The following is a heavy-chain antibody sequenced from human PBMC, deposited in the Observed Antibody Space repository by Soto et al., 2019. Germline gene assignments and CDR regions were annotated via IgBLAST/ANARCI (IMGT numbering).Heavy chain of an antibody. Sequence: GASVKVSCKASGYTYYIHWVRQAPGQGLEWMGIINPSGDSTTYAQKFQGRVTMTRDMSTSTVYMELSSLTSEDTAVYYCARAVTEYTPADYWGQGTQVTVSS. CDR3: ARAVTEYTPADY. CDR2: INPSGDST. CDR1: GYTYY. D-gene: IGHD6-19*01. V-gene: IGHV1-46*01. J-gene: IGHJ4*02.